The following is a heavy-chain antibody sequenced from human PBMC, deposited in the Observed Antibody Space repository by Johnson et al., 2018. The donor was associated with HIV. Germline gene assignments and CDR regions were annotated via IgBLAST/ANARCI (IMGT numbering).Heavy chain of an antibody. D-gene: IGHD6-13*01. J-gene: IGHJ3*02. CDR2: ISSSGSTI. V-gene: IGHV3-11*04. Sequence: KGLEWVSYISSSGSTIYYADSVKGRFTISRDNAKNSLYLQMNSLRTEDTAVYYCARGLAADAFDIWGQGTMVTVSS. CDR3: ARGLAADAFDI.